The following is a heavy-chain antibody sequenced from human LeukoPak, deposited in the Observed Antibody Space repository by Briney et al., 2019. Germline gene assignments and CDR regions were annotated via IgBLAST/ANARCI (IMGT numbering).Heavy chain of an antibody. CDR1: GGSISSTNW. CDR2: IFHSGGT. V-gene: IGHV4-4*02. CDR3: ASGLLYSGYDLEAAFDI. D-gene: IGHD5-12*01. J-gene: IGHJ3*02. Sequence: SGTLSLTCAVSGGSISSTNWWSWVRQPPGKGLEWIGEIFHSGGTNYNPSLKSRVTISVDTSKNQFSLKLSSVTAADTAVYYCASGLLYSGYDLEAAFDIWGQGTMVTVSS.